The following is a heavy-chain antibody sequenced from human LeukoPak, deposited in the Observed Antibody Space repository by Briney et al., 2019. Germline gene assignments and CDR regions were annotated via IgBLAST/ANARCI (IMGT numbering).Heavy chain of an antibody. CDR1: GFTFSSYW. V-gene: IGHV3-74*01. D-gene: IGHD5-18*01. Sequence: GGSLRLSCAASGFTFSSYWMHWVRPAPGKGLVWVSRINSDGSSTSYADSVKGRFTISRDNAKNTLYLQMNSLRAEDTAVYYCAREGYSYGPLYFDYWGQGTLVTVSS. CDR2: INSDGSST. J-gene: IGHJ4*02. CDR3: AREGYSYGPLYFDY.